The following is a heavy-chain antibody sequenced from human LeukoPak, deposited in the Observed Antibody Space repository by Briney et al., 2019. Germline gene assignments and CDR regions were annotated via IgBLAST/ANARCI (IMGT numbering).Heavy chain of an antibody. J-gene: IGHJ4*02. CDR1: GFTFSSYS. Sequence: PGGSLRLSCAASGFTFSSYSMNWVRQAPGKGLEWVSYISSSSSTIYYADSVKGRFTISRDNAKNSLYLQMNSLRAEDTAVYYCARGWDSSSIDYWGQGTLVTVSS. V-gene: IGHV3-48*01. CDR2: ISSSSSTI. CDR3: ARGWDSSSIDY. D-gene: IGHD6-6*01.